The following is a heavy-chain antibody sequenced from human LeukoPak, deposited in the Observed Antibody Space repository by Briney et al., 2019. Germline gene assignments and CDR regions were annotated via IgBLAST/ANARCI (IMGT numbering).Heavy chain of an antibody. V-gene: IGHV1-3*01. D-gene: IGHD6-13*01. CDR2: INAGNGNT. CDR3: ARSIAAVNDRFGYDY. J-gene: IGHJ4*02. CDR1: GYTFTSYA. Sequence: ASVKVSCKASGYTFTSYAMHWVRQAPGQRLEWMGWINAGNGNTKYSQKFQGRVTITRVTSASTAYMELSSLRSEDTAVYYCARSIAAVNDRFGYDYWGQGTLVTVSS.